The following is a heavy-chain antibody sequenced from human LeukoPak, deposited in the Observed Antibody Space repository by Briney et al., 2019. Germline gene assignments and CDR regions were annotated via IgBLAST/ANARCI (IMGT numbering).Heavy chain of an antibody. Sequence: GGSLRLSCAASGFTFSSYSMNWVRQAPGKGPEWVSVIFDGDTTAYTDSVRGRFTISRDSSENTLYLQMNSLRDDDTAVYFCARASQWLAFDYWGQGTLVTVSS. CDR3: ARASQWLAFDY. CDR1: GFTFSSYS. J-gene: IGHJ4*02. D-gene: IGHD6-19*01. V-gene: IGHV3-66*01. CDR2: IFDGDTT.